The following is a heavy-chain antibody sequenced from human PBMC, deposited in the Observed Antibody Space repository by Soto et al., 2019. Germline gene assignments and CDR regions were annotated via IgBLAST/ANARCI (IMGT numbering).Heavy chain of an antibody. CDR3: ARRGHSGWKTFVY. CDR1: GGSFSGYY. V-gene: IGHV4-34*01. J-gene: IGHJ4*02. CDR2: INHSGST. D-gene: IGHD6-19*01. Sequence: SETLSLTCAVYGGSFSGYYWSWIRQPPGKGLEWIGEINHSGSTNYNPSLKSRVTISVDTSKNQFSLKLSSVTAADTAVYYCARRGHSGWKTFVYWGQGTLVTVPQ.